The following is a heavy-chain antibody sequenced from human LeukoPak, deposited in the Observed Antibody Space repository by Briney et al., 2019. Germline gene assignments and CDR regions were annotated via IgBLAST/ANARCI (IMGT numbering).Heavy chain of an antibody. V-gene: IGHV3-30*18. J-gene: IGHJ5*02. Sequence: PGGSLRLSCAASGFSFSSSGMHWVRRAPGKGPEWVAVISYDGHNKYYADSVKGRFTISRDNSKNALYLQMNSLRAEDTAVYYCAKGIIAVAAYNWFDPWGQGTLVTVSS. CDR3: AKGIIAVAAYNWFDP. CDR1: GFSFSSSG. D-gene: IGHD6-19*01. CDR2: ISYDGHNK.